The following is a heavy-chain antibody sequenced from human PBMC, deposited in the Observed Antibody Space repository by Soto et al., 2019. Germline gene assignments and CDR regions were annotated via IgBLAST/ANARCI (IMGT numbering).Heavy chain of an antibody. J-gene: IGHJ4*01. V-gene: IGHV3-21*01. D-gene: IGHD2-2*01. CDR2: ISSSGTYI. CDR1: GFTFSTYS. Sequence: GSLRLSCAASGFTFSTYSMNLVRQAPGKGLEWVSSISSSGTYIHYADSLKGRFTISRDNAKNSLYLQMISLRAEDTAVYYCAREESIVVVPATVDYWGQGTLVTVSS. CDR3: AREESIVVVPATVDY.